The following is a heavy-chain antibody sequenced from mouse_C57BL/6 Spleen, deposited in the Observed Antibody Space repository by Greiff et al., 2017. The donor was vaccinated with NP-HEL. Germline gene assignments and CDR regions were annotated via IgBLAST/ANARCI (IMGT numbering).Heavy chain of an antibody. J-gene: IGHJ4*01. V-gene: IGHV2-6-1*01. D-gene: IGHD2-2*01. CDR3: ARHEAYGYDYAMDY. CDR2: IWSDGST. CDR1: GFSLTSYG. Sequence: QVQLKESGPGLVAPSQSLSITCTVSGFSLTSYGVHWVRQPPGKGLEWLVVIWSDGSTTYNSAHKSRLSISKDNSKSQVFLKMNSLQTDDTAMYYCARHEAYGYDYAMDYWGQGTSVTVSS.